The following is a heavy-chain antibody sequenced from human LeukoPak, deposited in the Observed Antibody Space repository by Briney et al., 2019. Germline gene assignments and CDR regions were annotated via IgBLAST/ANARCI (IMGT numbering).Heavy chain of an antibody. CDR3: ARDSARRGASSGDFDS. CDR2: IKQDGSEK. V-gene: IGHV3-7*01. J-gene: IGHJ4*02. CDR1: GFTFSSYW. D-gene: IGHD3-10*01. Sequence: GGSLRLSCAASGFTFSSYWMSWVRQAPGKGLEWVANIKQDGSEKYYVDSVKGRFTISRDNSKNTLYLQMNSLRAEDTAIYYCARDSARRGASSGDFDSWGQGTLVTVSS.